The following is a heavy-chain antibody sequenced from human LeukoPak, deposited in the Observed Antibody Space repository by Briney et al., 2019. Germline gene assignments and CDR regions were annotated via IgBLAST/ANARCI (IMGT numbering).Heavy chain of an antibody. Sequence: SETLSLTCTLSGGSISSYYWSWIRQPPGKGLEWIGYIYYSGSTNYNPSLKSRVTISVDTSKNQFSLKLSSVTAADTAVYYCARALWFGELNYYFDYWGQGTLVTVSS. J-gene: IGHJ4*02. CDR3: ARALWFGELNYYFDY. D-gene: IGHD3-10*01. V-gene: IGHV4-59*01. CDR2: IYYSGST. CDR1: GGSISSYY.